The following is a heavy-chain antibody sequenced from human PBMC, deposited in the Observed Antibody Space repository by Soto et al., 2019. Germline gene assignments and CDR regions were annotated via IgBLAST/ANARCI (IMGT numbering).Heavy chain of an antibody. V-gene: IGHV1-18*01. D-gene: IGHD5-12*01. CDR2: ISAYNDNT. CDR1: GYTFTNYG. J-gene: IGHJ6*03. Sequence: ASVKVSCKASGYTFTNYGISWVRQAPGEGLEWMGWISAYNDNTNYAQKLQGRITMTTDTSTSTAYMELRSLRSDDTAVYYCARWRRRGYSGYDHASYYMDVWGKGTTVTVSS. CDR3: ARWRRRGYSGYDHASYYMDV.